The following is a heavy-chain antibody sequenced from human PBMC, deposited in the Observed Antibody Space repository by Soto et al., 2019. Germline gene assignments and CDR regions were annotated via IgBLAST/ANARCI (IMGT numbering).Heavy chain of an antibody. CDR2: IYYSGST. CDR1: GGSISTYY. Sequence: SETLSLTCTVSGGSISTYYWTWIRQPPGKGLEWIGYIYYSGSTNYNPSLKSRVTISVDTSKNQFSLKLSSVTAADTAVYYCARHFRDYYDSSGPDYWGQGTLVTVSS. J-gene: IGHJ4*02. D-gene: IGHD3-22*01. CDR3: ARHFRDYYDSSGPDY. V-gene: IGHV4-59*08.